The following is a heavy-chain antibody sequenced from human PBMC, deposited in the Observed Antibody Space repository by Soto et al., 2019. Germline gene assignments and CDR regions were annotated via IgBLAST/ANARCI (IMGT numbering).Heavy chain of an antibody. J-gene: IGHJ5*02. D-gene: IGHD6-13*01. CDR1: GXTLRSFT. CDR2: ISSNSAYI. CDR3: TRDASRDSSARGWFDP. V-gene: IGHV3-21*01. Sequence: GSLRLACAASGXTLRSFTMNWVRQAPGKGLEWVSTISSNSAYIYYTDALRGLFNISRDNAKNSLHLQMNSLRAEQTAVYYCTRDASRDSSARGWFDPWGPGTLGTVSS.